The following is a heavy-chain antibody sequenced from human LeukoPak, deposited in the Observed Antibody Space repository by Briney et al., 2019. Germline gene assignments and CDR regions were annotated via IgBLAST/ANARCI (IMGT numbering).Heavy chain of an antibody. D-gene: IGHD2-2*02. V-gene: IGHV4-30-4*08. CDR2: IYYSGST. Sequence: PSETLSLTCTVSGGSISSGDYYWSWIRQPPGKGLEWIGYIYYSGSTYYNPSLKSRVTISVDTSKNQFSLKLSSVTAADTAVYYCARTRPFYQLLYTLDWDHAFDYWGQGTLVTVSS. CDR3: ARTRPFYQLLYTLDWDHAFDY. J-gene: IGHJ4*02. CDR1: GGSISSGDYY.